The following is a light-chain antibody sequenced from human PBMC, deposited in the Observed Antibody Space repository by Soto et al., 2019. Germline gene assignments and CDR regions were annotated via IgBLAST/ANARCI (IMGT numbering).Light chain of an antibody. CDR2: GAS. CDR1: ERISSK. Sequence: EIVMTQSRATLSVSPGERPTLYCQAVERISSKLAWYQQKPGQAPRLLIYGASTRATGIPARFSGSGSGTEFTLTISGLQYEDFAPDYCQQYNIWHPYTFGQGTKVDIK. CDR3: QQYNIWHPYT. V-gene: IGKV3-15*01. J-gene: IGKJ2*01.